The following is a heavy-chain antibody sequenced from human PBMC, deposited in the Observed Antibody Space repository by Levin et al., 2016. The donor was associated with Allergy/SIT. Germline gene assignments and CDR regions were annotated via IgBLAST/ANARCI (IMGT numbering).Heavy chain of an antibody. D-gene: IGHD1/OR15-1a*01. Sequence: SETLSLTCTVSGGSITSSGHYCGWVRQPPGKGLEWIGSINYTDSTYYNPSLKNRVTISVDTSKNVFSLRLSSVTAADTAVYYCRCEVTPNNFGSYDDYWGQGTLVTVSS. J-gene: IGHJ4*02. CDR1: GGSITSSGHY. CDR2: INYTDST. CDR3: RCEVTPNNFGSYDDY. V-gene: IGHV4-39*01.